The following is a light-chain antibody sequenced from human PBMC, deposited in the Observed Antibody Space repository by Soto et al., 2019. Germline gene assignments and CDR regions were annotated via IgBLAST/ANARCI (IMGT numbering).Light chain of an antibody. Sequence: DIQMTQSPSSLSASVGDRVTITCRASQSISSNLNWYQQKPGRAPDLLIYAASSLHSGVPSRFSGSASGTDFTRTISSLQPEDSATYYCPQSHSTPRTFGQGTKVESK. J-gene: IGKJ1*01. V-gene: IGKV1-39*01. CDR3: PQSHSTPRT. CDR2: AAS. CDR1: QSISSN.